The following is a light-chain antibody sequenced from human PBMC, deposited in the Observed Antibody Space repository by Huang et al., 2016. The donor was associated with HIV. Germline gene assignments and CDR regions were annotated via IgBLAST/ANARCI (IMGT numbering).Light chain of an antibody. V-gene: IGKV1-39*01. J-gene: IGKJ4*01. CDR1: QSISSY. CDR3: QQSYSNLALT. Sequence: DIQMTQSPSSLSASVGDRVTITCRASQSISSYINWYQQKPGKPPKLLIYAASSLHSGVPSRFSGSGSGTDFTLTISRLQPEDFATYYCQQSYSNLALTFGGGTTVEIK. CDR2: AAS.